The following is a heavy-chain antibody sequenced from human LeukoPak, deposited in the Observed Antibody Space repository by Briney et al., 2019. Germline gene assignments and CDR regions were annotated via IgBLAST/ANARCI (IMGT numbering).Heavy chain of an antibody. J-gene: IGHJ4*02. CDR1: GGSISSYY. CDR2: IYYSGST. Sequence: SETLSRTCTVSGGSISSYYWSWIRQPPGKGLEWIGYIYYSGSTNYNPSLKSRVTISVDTSKNQFSLKLSSVTAADTAVYYCARGSRDFDYWGQGTLVTVSS. CDR3: ARGSRDFDY. V-gene: IGHV4-59*01.